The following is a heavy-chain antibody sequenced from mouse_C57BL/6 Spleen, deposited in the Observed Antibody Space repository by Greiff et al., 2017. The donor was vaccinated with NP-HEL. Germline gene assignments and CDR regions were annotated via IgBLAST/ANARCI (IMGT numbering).Heavy chain of an antibody. Sequence: EVQLQQSGPELVKPGASVKISCKASGYSFTGYYMNWVKQSPEKSLEWIGEINPSTGGTTSNQKFKAKATLTVDKSSSTAYMQLKSLTSEDSAVYYCASSDIYYYGLDYWGQGTSVTVSS. CDR2: INPSTGGT. CDR1: GYSFTGYY. J-gene: IGHJ4*01. V-gene: IGHV1-42*01. CDR3: ASSDIYYYGLDY.